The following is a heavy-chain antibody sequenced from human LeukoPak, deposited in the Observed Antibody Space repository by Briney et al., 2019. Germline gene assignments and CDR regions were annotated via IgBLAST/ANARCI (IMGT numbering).Heavy chain of an antibody. J-gene: IGHJ4*02. CDR3: ALGLVTDY. CDR1: GFTFSSYT. CDR2: ITSTSGGI. Sequence: GGSLRLSCAASGFTFSSYTMSWVRQAPGKGLEWVSYITSTSGGIFYADSVKGRFTISRDNAKNSVFLQMNSLRDEDTAVYYCALGLVTDYWGQGTLVTVSS. D-gene: IGHD3-9*01. V-gene: IGHV3-48*02.